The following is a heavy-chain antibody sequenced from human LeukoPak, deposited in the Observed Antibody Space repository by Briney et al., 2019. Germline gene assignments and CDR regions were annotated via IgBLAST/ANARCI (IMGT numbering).Heavy chain of an antibody. Sequence: ASVKVSCKASGYTFTGYYMHWVRQAPGQGLEWMGWINPNSGCTNYAQKFQGRVTMPRDTSISTAYMELSRLGSDETAVYYCAIGGVVTTLQKRLDYWGEGTLVTVSS. CDR3: AIGGVVTTLQKRLDY. J-gene: IGHJ4*02. D-gene: IGHD2-21*02. CDR2: INPNSGCT. CDR1: GYTFTGYY. V-gene: IGHV1-2*02.